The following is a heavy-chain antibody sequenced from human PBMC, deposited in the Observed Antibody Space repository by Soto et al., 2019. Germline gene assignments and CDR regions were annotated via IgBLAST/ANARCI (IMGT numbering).Heavy chain of an antibody. D-gene: IGHD3-16*01. CDR2: ISNSGST. J-gene: IGHJ4*02. CDR3: ARDLGYFDY. V-gene: IGHV4-59*01. CDR1: DASISSFF. Sequence: SETLSLTCTVSDASISSFFWSWIRQPPGKGLEWIGYISNSGSTNYNPSLKSRVTISTDTSKNQVSLRLSSVTAADTAVYFCARDLGYFDYWGQGTLVTVSS.